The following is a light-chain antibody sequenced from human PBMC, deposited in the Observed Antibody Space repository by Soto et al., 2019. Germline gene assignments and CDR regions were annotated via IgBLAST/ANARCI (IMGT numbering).Light chain of an antibody. V-gene: IGLV2-14*03. Sequence: QSVLTQPASVSGSPGQSITISCTGTSSDVGGYHYVSWYQQHPGKVPKLLIYDVSNRPSGVSNRFSGSKSDNTASLTISGLQAEDEADYYCSSYTSSNTLVFGGGTKLTVL. CDR2: DVS. CDR1: SSDVGGYHY. J-gene: IGLJ2*01. CDR3: SSYTSSNTLV.